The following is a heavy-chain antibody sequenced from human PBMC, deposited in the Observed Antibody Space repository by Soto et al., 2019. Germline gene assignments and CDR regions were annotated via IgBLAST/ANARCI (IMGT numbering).Heavy chain of an antibody. CDR2: ISSSSSTI. J-gene: IGHJ6*03. CDR1: GFTFSSYS. Sequence: VQLVESGGGVVQPGRSLRLSCAASGFTFSSYSMNWVRQAPGKGLEWVSYISSSSSTIYYADSVKGRFTISRDNAKNSLYLQMNSLRAEDTAVYYCAREGGGTIFGVVTPYYYYYMDVWGKGTTVTVSS. CDR3: AREGGGTIFGVVTPYYYYYMDV. V-gene: IGHV3-48*01. D-gene: IGHD3-3*01.